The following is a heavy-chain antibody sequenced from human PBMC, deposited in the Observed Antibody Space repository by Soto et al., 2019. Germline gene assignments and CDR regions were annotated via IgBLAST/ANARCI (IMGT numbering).Heavy chain of an antibody. D-gene: IGHD5-18*01. CDR2: ISGSGGST. J-gene: IGHJ4*02. CDR3: AIVTTGCRGYKVNFAC. V-gene: IGHV3-23*01. Sequence: PGGSLRLSCAASGFTFSSYAMSWVRQAPGKGLEWVSAISGSGGSTYYADSVKGRFTISRDNSKNTLYLQMNSLRAEDTAVYYCAIVTTGCRGYKVNFACWGQGTLDTGSS. CDR1: GFTFSSYA.